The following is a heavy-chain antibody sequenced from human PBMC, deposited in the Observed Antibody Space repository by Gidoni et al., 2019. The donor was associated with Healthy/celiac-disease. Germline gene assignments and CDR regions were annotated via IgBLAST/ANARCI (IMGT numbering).Heavy chain of an antibody. D-gene: IGHD3-22*01. CDR3: AKVPLSPNYYDSSGYYSGAFDI. V-gene: IGHV3-23*01. Sequence: EVQLLESGGGLLQPGGSLRLSCTASGFTFSSYAMSWVRQAPGKGLEWVSAISGSGGSTYYADSVKGRFTISRDNSKNTLYLQMNSLRAEDTAVYYCAKVPLSPNYYDSSGYYSGAFDIWGQGTMVTVSS. CDR1: GFTFSSYA. J-gene: IGHJ3*02. CDR2: ISGSGGST.